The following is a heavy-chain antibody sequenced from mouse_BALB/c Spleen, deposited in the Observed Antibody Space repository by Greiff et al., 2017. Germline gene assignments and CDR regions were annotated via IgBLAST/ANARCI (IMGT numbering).Heavy chain of an antibody. CDR1: GYTFTSYD. D-gene: IGHD1-1*01. CDR3: ARSYCYGSIYACFAY. J-gene: IGHJ3*01. V-gene: IGHV1S56*01. CDR2: IFPGDGST. Sequence: QVQLQQSGAELVKPGASVKLSCKASGYTFTSYDINWVRQRPEQGLDWIGRIFPGDGSTKYNEKFKGKATLTTDKSSSTAYMQLSRLTSEDSAVYFCARSYCYGSIYACFAYWGQGTLVTVSA.